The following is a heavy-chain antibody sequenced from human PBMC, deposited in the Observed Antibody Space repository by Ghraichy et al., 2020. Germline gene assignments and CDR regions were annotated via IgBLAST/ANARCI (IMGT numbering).Heavy chain of an antibody. Sequence: ASVKVSCKASGYNFTNNGISWVRQAPGQGLEWMGWISPNNGNTDYAQKLQDRVTMTADTSTSTAYMELRSLRADDTAVYYCARNHYYDSSGYARWFDSWGQGTFVTVSS. D-gene: IGHD3-22*01. V-gene: IGHV1-18*01. J-gene: IGHJ5*01. CDR1: GYNFTNNG. CDR3: ARNHYYDSSGYARWFDS. CDR2: ISPNNGNT.